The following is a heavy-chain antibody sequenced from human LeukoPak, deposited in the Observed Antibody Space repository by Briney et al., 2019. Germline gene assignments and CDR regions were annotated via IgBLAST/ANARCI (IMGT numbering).Heavy chain of an antibody. J-gene: IGHJ5*02. D-gene: IGHD6-19*01. CDR2: TYYNCKGYN. CDR1: GYSFSSSSAG. V-gene: IGHV6-1*01. Sequence: HTLSLTFASAGYSFSSSSAGWHWIRQSPSKGLEWLGRTYYNCKGYNDYAVSVKSRITITPDTAKNQLYLQMNSVSAEDTAVYYCAREYSSRDRTSFDPWGQGTLVTVSS. CDR3: AREYSSRDRTSFDP.